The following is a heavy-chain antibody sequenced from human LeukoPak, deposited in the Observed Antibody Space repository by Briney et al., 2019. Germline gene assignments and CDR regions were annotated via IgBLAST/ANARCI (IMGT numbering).Heavy chain of an antibody. CDR1: GITVSNYD. CDR3: AGGNYGEA. CDR2: IRESGGGT. D-gene: IGHD1-7*01. J-gene: IGHJ5*02. V-gene: IGHV3-23*01. Sequence: PGGSLRLSCVVSGITVSNYDMSWVRQAPGKGLEWVSGIRESGGGTNYADSVKCRFTISRNNSMNTVYLQMNSLRAEDTAVYYCAGGNYGEAWGQGSLVTVSS.